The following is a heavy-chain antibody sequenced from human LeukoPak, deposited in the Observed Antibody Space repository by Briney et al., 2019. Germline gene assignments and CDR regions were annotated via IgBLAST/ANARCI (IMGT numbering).Heavy chain of an antibody. V-gene: IGHV1-2*02. Sequence: ASVKASCKASGYTFIGYYMHWVRQAPGQGLEWMGWINPNSGGTNYAQKFQGRVTMTRDTSISTAYMELSRLRSDDTAVYYCARDYSGYDNGFDYWGQGTLVTVSS. CDR3: ARDYSGYDNGFDY. D-gene: IGHD5-12*01. J-gene: IGHJ4*02. CDR2: INPNSGGT. CDR1: GYTFIGYY.